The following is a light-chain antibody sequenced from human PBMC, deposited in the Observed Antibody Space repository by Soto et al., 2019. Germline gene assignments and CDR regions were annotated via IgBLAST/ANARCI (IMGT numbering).Light chain of an antibody. J-gene: IGKJ4*01. V-gene: IGKV3-11*01. CDR3: QERSGWPRGT. CDR1: QSVRTY. Sequence: EIVLTQSPVTLSLSPGERATLSCRASQSVRTYLAWYQVKPGQAPRLLIYDASSRASGVPARFSGSGSGTDFTLTISSLEPEDFALYYCQERSGWPRGTFGGGTKVEIK. CDR2: DAS.